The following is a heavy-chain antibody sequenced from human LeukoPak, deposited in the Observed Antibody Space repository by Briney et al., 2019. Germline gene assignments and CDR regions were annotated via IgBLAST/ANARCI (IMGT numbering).Heavy chain of an antibody. CDR3: ASPPTRECSSISCPLSY. CDR2: IYPGDSDT. Sequence: GESLKISRKGSGYTFTNYWIGWVRQMPGKGLEWMGIIYPGDSDTRYSPSFQGQVTISADKSISTAYLQWSSLKASDTAMYYCASPPTRECSSISCPLSYWGQGTLVTVSS. V-gene: IGHV5-51*01. CDR1: GYTFTNYW. D-gene: IGHD2-2*01. J-gene: IGHJ4*02.